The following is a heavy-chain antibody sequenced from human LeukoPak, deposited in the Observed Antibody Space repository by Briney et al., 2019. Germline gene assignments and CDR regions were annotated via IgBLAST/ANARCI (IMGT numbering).Heavy chain of an antibody. V-gene: IGHV3-30-3*01. Sequence: QPGRSLRLSCAASGFTFSSCAMHWVRQAPGKGLEWVAVISYDGSNKYYADSVKGRFTISRDNSKNTLYLQMNSLRAEDTAVYYCARALLAARPYFDYWGQGTLVTVSS. CDR3: ARALLAARPYFDY. CDR1: GFTFSSCA. J-gene: IGHJ4*02. CDR2: ISYDGSNK. D-gene: IGHD6-6*01.